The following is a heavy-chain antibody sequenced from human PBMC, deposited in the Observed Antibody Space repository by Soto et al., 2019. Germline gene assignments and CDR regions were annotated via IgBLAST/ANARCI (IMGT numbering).Heavy chain of an antibody. CDR1: GLPVSTTL. V-gene: IGHV3-53*02. CDR2: IYSGGSI. Sequence: VQLVESGGGLIQAGGSLRPSVAASGLPVSTTLMMGFRQAPGKGLEWVSLIYSGGSISYADSVKGRFTISRDGSMNMLYLQMNSLTAEDTAVYYCARDGNGQRGSPHWGQGTLVTVSS. CDR3: ARDGNGQRGSPH. J-gene: IGHJ4*02. D-gene: IGHD3-16*01.